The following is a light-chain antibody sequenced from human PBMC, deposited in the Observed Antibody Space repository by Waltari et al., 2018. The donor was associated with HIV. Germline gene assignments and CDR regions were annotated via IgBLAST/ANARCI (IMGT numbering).Light chain of an antibody. Sequence: DIVMTQSPDSLAVSLGERATIHCKSSQSVLYSSNNKNYLTWYQQKPGQPPKLLVYWASTRESVGPDRFSGSGSGTDFTLTISSLQAEDVAVYYCQQYHSTPFTFGPGTKVDIK. CDR1: QSVLYSSNNKNY. V-gene: IGKV4-1*01. J-gene: IGKJ3*01. CDR2: WAS. CDR3: QQYHSTPFT.